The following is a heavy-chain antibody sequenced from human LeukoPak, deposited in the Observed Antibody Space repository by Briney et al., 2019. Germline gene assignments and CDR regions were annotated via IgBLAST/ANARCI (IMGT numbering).Heavy chain of an antibody. J-gene: IGHJ5*02. Sequence: SETLSLTCAVYGGSFSGYYWSWIRQPPGKGLEWIGEINHSGSTNYNPSLKSRVTISVDTSKNQCSLKLSSVTAADTAVYYCATKTQIAAADHNWFDPWGQGTLVTVSS. V-gene: IGHV4-34*01. CDR2: INHSGST. CDR3: ATKTQIAAADHNWFDP. D-gene: IGHD6-13*01. CDR1: GGSFSGYY.